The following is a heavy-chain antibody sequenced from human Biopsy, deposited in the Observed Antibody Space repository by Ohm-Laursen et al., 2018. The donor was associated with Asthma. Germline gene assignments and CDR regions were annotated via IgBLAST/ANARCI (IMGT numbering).Heavy chain of an antibody. D-gene: IGHD6-19*01. J-gene: IGHJ4*02. V-gene: IGHV3-53*01. CDR2: IYSGGTS. CDR1: GFAVSRDY. Sequence: SLRLSCAAPGFAVSRDYMFWVRQAPGKGLEWVSVIYSGGTSHTADSVRGRFTISRDYSKNTLYLQMHSLRAEDTAVYYCARDSYSSGLYDDFESWGQGTLVTVSS. CDR3: ARDSYSSGLYDDFES.